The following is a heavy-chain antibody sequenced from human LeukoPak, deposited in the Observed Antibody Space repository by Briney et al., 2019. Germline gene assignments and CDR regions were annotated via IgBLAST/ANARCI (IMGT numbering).Heavy chain of an antibody. V-gene: IGHV4-34*01. CDR3: ARGDSHEEETTVTRYFDL. Sequence: PSETLSLTCAVYGGSFSGYYWSWIRQHPGKGLEWIGEINHSGSTNYNPSLKSRVTISVDTSKNQFSLKLSSVTAADTAVYYCARGDSHEEETTVTRYFDLWGRGTLVTLSS. D-gene: IGHD4-17*01. CDR1: GGSFSGYY. CDR2: INHSGST. J-gene: IGHJ2*01.